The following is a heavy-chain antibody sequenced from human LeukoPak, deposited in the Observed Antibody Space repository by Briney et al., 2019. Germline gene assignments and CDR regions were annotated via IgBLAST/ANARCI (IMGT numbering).Heavy chain of an antibody. V-gene: IGHV4-30-2*01. J-gene: IGHJ4*02. CDR3: ARDRLMDEWFHYPYYFDY. CDR2: IYHSGST. D-gene: IGHD3-3*01. CDR1: GGSISSGGYS. Sequence: SETLSLTCAVSGGSISSGGYSWSWIRQPPGKGPEWIGYIYHSGSTYYNPSLKSRVTISVDRSKNQFSLKLSSVTAADTAVYYCARDRLMDEWFHYPYYFDYWGQGTLVTVSS.